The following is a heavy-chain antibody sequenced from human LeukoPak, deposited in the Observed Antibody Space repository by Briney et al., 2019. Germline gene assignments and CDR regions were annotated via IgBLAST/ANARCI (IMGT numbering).Heavy chain of an antibody. CDR1: GYTFTNYF. V-gene: IGHV1-46*01. CDR2: INPRGGST. Sequence: ASVKVSCKASGYTFTNYFMHWVRQAPGQGLEWMGIINPRGGSTSYAQKFQGRVTMTRDTSTSTVYMELSSLRSEDTAVYYCARDVVVVPATLRGCFDYWGQGTLVTVSS. CDR3: ARDVVVVPATLRGCFDY. J-gene: IGHJ4*02. D-gene: IGHD2-2*01.